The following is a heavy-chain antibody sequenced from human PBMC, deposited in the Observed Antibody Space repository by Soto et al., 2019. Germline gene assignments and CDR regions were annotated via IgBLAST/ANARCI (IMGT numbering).Heavy chain of an antibody. CDR2: IIPIFGTA. Sequence: QVQLVQSGAAVKKPGSSVKVSCKASGGTFSSYAISWVRQAPGQGLEWMGGIIPIFGTANYAQKFQGRVTITADEHTSTAYMELSSLRSGDTAVYYWAGSQDIVVVVAATPCGMDVWGQGTTVTVSS. D-gene: IGHD2-15*01. J-gene: IGHJ6*02. CDR1: GGTFSSYA. V-gene: IGHV1-69*01. CDR3: AGSQDIVVVVAATPCGMDV.